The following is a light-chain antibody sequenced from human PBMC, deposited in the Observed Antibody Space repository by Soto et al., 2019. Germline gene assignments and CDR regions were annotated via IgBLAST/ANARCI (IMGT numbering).Light chain of an antibody. Sequence: IHTTHSPSTLSASGGDIVTISCRASQSISTWLAWYQQRPGKAPRLLVYDASTLESGVPSRFSGSGFGTEFTLTISSLQPDDFATYYCQQFNSYTFGQGTKV. CDR2: DAS. CDR1: QSISTW. V-gene: IGKV1-5*01. J-gene: IGKJ2*01. CDR3: QQFNSYT.